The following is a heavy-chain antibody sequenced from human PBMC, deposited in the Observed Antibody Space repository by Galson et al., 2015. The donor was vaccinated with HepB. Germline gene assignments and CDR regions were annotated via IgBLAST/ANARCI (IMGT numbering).Heavy chain of an antibody. D-gene: IGHD5-18*01. CDR2: ISAYNGNT. V-gene: IGHV1-18*01. CDR3: ARVGRYPEAWIQLWFSGGAFDI. CDR1: GYTFTSYG. Sequence: SVKVSCKASGYTFTSYGISWVRQAPGQGLEWMGWISAYNGNTNYAQKLQGRVTMTTDTSTSTAYMELRSLRSDDTAVYYCARVGRYPEAWIQLWFSGGAFDIWGQGTMVTVSS. J-gene: IGHJ3*02.